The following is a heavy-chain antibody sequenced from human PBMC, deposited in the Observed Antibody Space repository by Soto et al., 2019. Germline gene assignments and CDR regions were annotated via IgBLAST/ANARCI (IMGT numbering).Heavy chain of an antibody. J-gene: IGHJ4*02. D-gene: IGHD5-12*01. CDR1: GYTFTGYY. V-gene: IGHV1-2*02. Sequence: ASLKVSCKASGYTFTGYYIHWVRHAPGQGLEWMGWINPNNGDTNYARKLQGRVTMTRDTSTSTAYMEMSSRTFDDTAVYSCARHSGDDYVLDYWGQGTLVTVSS. CDR3: ARHSGDDYVLDY. CDR2: INPNNGDT.